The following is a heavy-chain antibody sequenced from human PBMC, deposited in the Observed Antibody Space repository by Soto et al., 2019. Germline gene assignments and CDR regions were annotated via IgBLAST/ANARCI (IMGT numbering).Heavy chain of an antibody. V-gene: IGHV1-2*04. J-gene: IGHJ3*02. Sequence: ASVKVSCMASGYTFTGHYMHWVRQAPGQGLEWMGWINPDSGATNFAQKFQGWVTLTRDTPISTAYMELGRLKSDDTAVYYCAREGLHGNLAFDIWGQGTMVTVSS. D-gene: IGHD2-15*01. CDR1: GYTFTGHY. CDR3: AREGLHGNLAFDI. CDR2: INPDSGAT.